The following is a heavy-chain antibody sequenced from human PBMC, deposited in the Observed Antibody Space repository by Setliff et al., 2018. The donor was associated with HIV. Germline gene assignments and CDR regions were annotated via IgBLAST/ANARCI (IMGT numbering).Heavy chain of an antibody. CDR2: VYPGDSDT. CDR3: ARQRGDSTFYYYYYMDV. CDR1: GYSFSNYW. V-gene: IGHV5-51*01. Sequence: PGESLKISCKGSGYSFSNYWIGWVRQMPGKGLEWMGIVYPGDSDTRYSPSFEGQVTISADKSISTAYLQWSSLKASDTAMYYCARQRGDSTFYYYYYMDVWGKGTTVTVSS. D-gene: IGHD3-3*02. J-gene: IGHJ6*03.